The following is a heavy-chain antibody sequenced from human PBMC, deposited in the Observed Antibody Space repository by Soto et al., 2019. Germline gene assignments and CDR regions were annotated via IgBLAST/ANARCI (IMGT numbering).Heavy chain of an antibody. D-gene: IGHD3-10*01. J-gene: IGHJ6*02. V-gene: IGHV1-18*01. CDR2: ISAYNGNT. CDR3: ARDGLITMVRAVITSYYYYGMDV. Sequence: QVQLVQSGAEVKKPGASVKVSCKASGYTFTSYGISWVRQAPGQGLKWMGWISAYNGNTNYAQKLQGRVTMTTDTSTSTAYMELRSLRSDDTAVYYCARDGLITMVRAVITSYYYYGMDVWGQGTTVTVSS. CDR1: GYTFTSYG.